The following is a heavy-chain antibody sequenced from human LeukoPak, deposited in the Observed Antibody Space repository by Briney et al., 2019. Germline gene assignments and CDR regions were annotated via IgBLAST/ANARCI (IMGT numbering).Heavy chain of an antibody. J-gene: IGHJ6*03. D-gene: IGHD1-26*01. Sequence: ASVKVSCKASGYTFTGYYMHWVRQAPGQGLEWMGWINPNSGGTNYAQKFQGRVTMTRDTSISTAYMELSRLRSDDTAVYYCARGLNPLEVGATVLYYYYYMDVWGKGTTVTVSS. CDR1: GYTFTGYY. CDR3: ARGLNPLEVGATVLYYYYYMDV. V-gene: IGHV1-2*02. CDR2: INPNSGGT.